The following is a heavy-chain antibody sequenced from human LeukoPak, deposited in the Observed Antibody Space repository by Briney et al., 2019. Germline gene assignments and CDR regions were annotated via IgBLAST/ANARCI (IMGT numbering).Heavy chain of an antibody. CDR3: MRRIGSYYTMDV. V-gene: IGHV3-11*01. Sequence: GGSLRLSCVACGFNLSDYYMNWIRQAPGRGLEWVSYISGCGSDLYYANSVKGRFTIYKDNAKNLLYVQMNGMRAEDTAVYYCMRRIGSYYTMDVWGQGTTVTVSS. CDR2: ISGCGSDL. D-gene: IGHD2-15*01. CDR1: GFNLSDYY. J-gene: IGHJ6*02.